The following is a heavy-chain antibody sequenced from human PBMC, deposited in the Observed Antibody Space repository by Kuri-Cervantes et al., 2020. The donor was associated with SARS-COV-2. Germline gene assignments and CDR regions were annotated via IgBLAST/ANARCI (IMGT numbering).Heavy chain of an antibody. V-gene: IGHV3-23*01. CDR1: GFTFSSYA. D-gene: IGHD6-13*01. J-gene: IGHJ6*02. CDR3: ARDGGATAGTYYYYGMDV. Sequence: GGSLRLSCAASGFTFSSYAMSWVRQAPGKGLEWVSAISGSGGGTYYADSVKGRFTISRDNSKNTLYLQMNSLRAEDTAVYYCARDGGATAGTYYYYGMDVWGQGTTVTVSS. CDR2: ISGSGGGT.